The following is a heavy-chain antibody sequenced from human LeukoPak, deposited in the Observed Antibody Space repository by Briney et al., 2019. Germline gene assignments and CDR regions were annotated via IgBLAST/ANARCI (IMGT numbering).Heavy chain of an antibody. V-gene: IGHV4-34*01. J-gene: IGHJ6*02. Sequence: SETLSLTCAVYGGSFSGHYWSWIRQPPGKGLEWIGEINHSGSTNYNPSLKSRVTISVDTSKNQFSLKLSSVTAADTAVYYCARVLGYYYYYYGMDVWGQGTTVTVSS. D-gene: IGHD3-16*01. CDR1: GGSFSGHY. CDR3: ARVLGYYYYYYGMDV. CDR2: INHSGST.